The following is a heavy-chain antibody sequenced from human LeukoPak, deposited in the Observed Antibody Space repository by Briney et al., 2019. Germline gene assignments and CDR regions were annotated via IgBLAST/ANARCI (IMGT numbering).Heavy chain of an antibody. CDR3: VNFDH. V-gene: IGHV3-33*01. Sequence: GRSLRLSCTVSGLTFSSSDIHWVRLAPGKGLEWVATIKSDGSNEYFADSVKGRFTISRGNSRNIAYLQMSSLRVEDTAVYYCVNFDHWGQGTLVTVSS. CDR2: IKSDGSNE. CDR1: GLTFSSSD. J-gene: IGHJ4*02.